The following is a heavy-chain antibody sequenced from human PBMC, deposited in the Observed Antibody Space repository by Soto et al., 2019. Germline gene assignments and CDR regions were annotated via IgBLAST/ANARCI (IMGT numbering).Heavy chain of an antibody. CDR1: GGSFSGYY. Sequence: SETLSLTCAVYGGSFSGYYWSWIRQPPGKGLEWIGEINHSGSTNYNPSLKSRVTISVDTSKNQFSLKLSSVTAADTAVYYCAMRSGYRYGTGCTYNWFDPWGQGTLVTVSS. CDR2: INHSGST. V-gene: IGHV4-34*01. J-gene: IGHJ5*02. D-gene: IGHD5-18*01. CDR3: AMRSGYRYGTGCTYNWFDP.